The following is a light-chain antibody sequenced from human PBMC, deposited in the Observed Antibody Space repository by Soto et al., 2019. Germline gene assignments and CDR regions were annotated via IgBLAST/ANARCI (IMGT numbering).Light chain of an antibody. CDR2: WAS. CDR1: QSVLANSNNKNF. Sequence: DIVMTQSPDSLAVSLGERASINCKSSQSVLANSNNKNFLAWFQQKPGQPPRLLISWASTRESGVPDRFSGSGSGPDFTLPISSLQAEDVALSYCQQYYSAPITFGQGTRLEMK. V-gene: IGKV4-1*01. J-gene: IGKJ5*01. CDR3: QQYYSAPIT.